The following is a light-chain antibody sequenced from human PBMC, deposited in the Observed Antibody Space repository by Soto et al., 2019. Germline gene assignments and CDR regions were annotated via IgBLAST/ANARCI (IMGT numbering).Light chain of an antibody. CDR2: GAS. V-gene: IGKV3-20*01. CDR3: QQYGSSGT. J-gene: IGKJ1*01. Sequence: EIVMTQSPGTLSLSPGERATLSCRASQSGTSSYLAWYQQKPGQAPWLLIYGASNRATGIPDRFSGSGSGTDFTLTISRLEPEDFAVYYCQQYGSSGTFGQGTKVDIK. CDR1: QSGTSSY.